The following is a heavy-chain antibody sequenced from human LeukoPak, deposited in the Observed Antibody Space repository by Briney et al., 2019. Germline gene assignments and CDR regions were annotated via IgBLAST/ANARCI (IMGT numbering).Heavy chain of an antibody. CDR3: VRSITGGHMSFDL. V-gene: IGHV3-11*04. CDR1: GFNFNDHY. J-gene: IGHJ3*01. D-gene: IGHD2-8*02. CDR2: ISSSSSST. Sequence: PGGSLRLSCAASGFNFNDHYMGWIRQAPGKGLEWVAYISSSSSSTYYADSVRGRFTITRDNAKKSLSLYLQMNGLRVDDSAVYYCVRSITGGHMSFDLWGQGTTVTVSS.